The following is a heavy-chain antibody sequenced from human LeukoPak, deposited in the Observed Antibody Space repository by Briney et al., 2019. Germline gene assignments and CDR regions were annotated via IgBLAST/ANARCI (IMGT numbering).Heavy chain of an antibody. V-gene: IGHV3-30*18. CDR1: GFSFTMYG. CDR2: ISTDGDNE. CDR3: AKDQIGWAPGYVSGPLDQ. Sequence: QTGGSLRLSCAASGFSFTMYGIHWVRQAPGKGLEWVAVISTDGDNEYYANSVKGRFTISRDNSKNTVYLQMTSLRTEDTAVYYCAKDQIGWAPGYVSGPLDQWGQGTLVTVSS. D-gene: IGHD6-19*01. J-gene: IGHJ4*02.